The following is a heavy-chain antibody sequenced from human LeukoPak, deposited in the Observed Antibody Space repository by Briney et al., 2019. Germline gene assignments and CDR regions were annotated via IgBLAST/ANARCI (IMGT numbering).Heavy chain of an antibody. V-gene: IGHV3-13*04. J-gene: IGHJ2*01. D-gene: IGHD6-13*01. Sequence: TGGSLRLSCAASGFTFSSHDMHWVRQGTGKGLEWVSALGTGGETYYTGSVKGRFTISRENAKNSLYLQMNSLRAGDTAVYYCARRGSAAAGYYYFDLWGRGTLVTVSS. CDR2: LGTGGET. CDR1: GFTFSSHD. CDR3: ARRGSAAAGYYYFDL.